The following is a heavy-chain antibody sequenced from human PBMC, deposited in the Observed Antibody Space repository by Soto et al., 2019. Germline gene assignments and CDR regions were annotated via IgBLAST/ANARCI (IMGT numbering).Heavy chain of an antibody. J-gene: IGHJ6*02. CDR1: GYTFTTYS. CDR3: VRAACSSTSCYNYYAYGMDV. Sequence: GASVKVSFKASGYTFTTYSMHWVRQAPGQRLEWMGGIHAGNGNTEHSQKFQGRVTITRDTSASTAYLELGSLRSEDTAVYYCVRAACSSTSCYNYYAYGMDVWGQGTAVTVSS. D-gene: IGHD2-2*01. V-gene: IGHV1-3*01. CDR2: IHAGNGNT.